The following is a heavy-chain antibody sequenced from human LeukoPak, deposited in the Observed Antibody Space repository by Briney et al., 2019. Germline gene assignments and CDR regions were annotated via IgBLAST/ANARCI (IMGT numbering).Heavy chain of an antibody. CDR3: ARETLTRGRTGKVDC. J-gene: IGHJ4*02. CDR2: IYYSGTT. CDR1: GGSLNNYY. Sequence: SETLSLTCTVSGGSLNNYYWSWIRQPPGKGLEWIGYIYYSGTTYYNPSLKSRVTISVDTSKNQFSLKLSSVTAADTAVYYCARETLTRGRTGKVDCWGQGTLVTVSS. V-gene: IGHV4-59*12. D-gene: IGHD2-8*02.